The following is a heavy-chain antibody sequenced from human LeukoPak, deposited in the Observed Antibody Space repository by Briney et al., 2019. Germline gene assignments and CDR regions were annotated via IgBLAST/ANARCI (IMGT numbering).Heavy chain of an antibody. J-gene: IGHJ4*02. CDR3: ARGLCGGDCYSV. Sequence: GGSLRLSCAASGFTFSNYFMNWVRQAPGKGLEWVSAISSTSSYIYYADSVKGRFTISRDNAKNSLYLQMNSLRAEDTAAYYCARGLCGGDCYSVWGQGTLVTVSS. CDR2: ISSTSSYI. V-gene: IGHV3-21*01. D-gene: IGHD2-21*02. CDR1: GFTFSNYF.